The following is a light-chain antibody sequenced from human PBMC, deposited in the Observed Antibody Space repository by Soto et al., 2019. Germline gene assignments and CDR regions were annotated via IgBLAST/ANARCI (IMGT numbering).Light chain of an antibody. CDR2: DNN. CDR3: QSYDSSLSNLVV. CDR1: SSNTGADYD. Sequence: QAVVTQPPSVSGAPGQRVTISCTGSSSNTGADYDVHWYQHLPGSAPKLLIYDNNIRPSGVPDRFSGSKSGTSASLAITGLQAEDEGDYYCQSYDSSLSNLVVFGGGTKVTVL. J-gene: IGLJ2*01. V-gene: IGLV1-40*01.